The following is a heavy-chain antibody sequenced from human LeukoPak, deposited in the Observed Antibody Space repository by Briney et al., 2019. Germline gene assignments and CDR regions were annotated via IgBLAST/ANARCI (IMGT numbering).Heavy chain of an antibody. CDR3: ARVGSQNCHGDCYSRWFDP. CDR2: IYYSGST. J-gene: IGHJ5*02. CDR1: GGSISSYY. D-gene: IGHD2-21*02. Sequence: PSETLPLTCTVSGGSISSYYWSWIRQPPGKGLEWIGYIYYSGSTNYNPSLKSRVTISVDTSKNQFSLKLSSVTAADTAVYYCARVGSQNCHGDCYSRWFDPWGQGTLLTVSS. V-gene: IGHV4-59*08.